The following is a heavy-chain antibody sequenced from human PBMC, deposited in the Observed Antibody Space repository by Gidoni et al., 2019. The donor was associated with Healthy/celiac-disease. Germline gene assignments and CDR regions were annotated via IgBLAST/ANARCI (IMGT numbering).Heavy chain of an antibody. CDR2: IKYDGSNK. D-gene: IGHD3-22*01. V-gene: IGHV3-30*18. CDR3: AKDAGYYYDSSGYTDYYYYYGMDV. J-gene: IGHJ6*02. Sequence: QVQLVESGGGVVQPGRSLRLSCAASGFTFSSYGMHWVRQAPGKGLEWVAVIKYDGSNKYYAGSVKGRFTITRDNSKNTLYLQRNSLRAEDTAVYYCAKDAGYYYDSSGYTDYYYYYGMDVWGQGTTVTVSS. CDR1: GFTFSSYG.